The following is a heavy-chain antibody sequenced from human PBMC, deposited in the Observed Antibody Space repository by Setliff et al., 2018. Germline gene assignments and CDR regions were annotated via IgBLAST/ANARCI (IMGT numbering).Heavy chain of an antibody. Sequence: SETLSLTCTVSGGSISSHYWSWIRQPPGKGLEWIGSIYYSGSTNYNPSLKSRVTISVDTSKNQFSLKLSSVTAADTAVYHCARGKTFFGAFIRAFDVWGQGRMVTVSS. V-gene: IGHV4-59*11. D-gene: IGHD3-3*01. CDR1: GGSISSHY. CDR2: IYYSGST. J-gene: IGHJ3*01. CDR3: ARGKTFFGAFIRAFDV.